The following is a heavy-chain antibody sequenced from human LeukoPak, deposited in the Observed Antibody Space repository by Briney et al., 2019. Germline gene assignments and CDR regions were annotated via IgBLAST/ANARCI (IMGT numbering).Heavy chain of an antibody. CDR2: MNPNSGNT. J-gene: IGHJ4*02. CDR1: GYTFTGYY. V-gene: IGHV1-8*02. CDR3: ARDPPYDSSGYYPSH. Sequence: GASVKVSCKASGYTFTGYYMHWVRQATGQGLEWMGWMNPNSGNTGYAQKFQGRVTMTTDTSTSTAYMELRSLRSDDTAVYYCARDPPYDSSGYYPSHWGQGTLVTVSS. D-gene: IGHD3-22*01.